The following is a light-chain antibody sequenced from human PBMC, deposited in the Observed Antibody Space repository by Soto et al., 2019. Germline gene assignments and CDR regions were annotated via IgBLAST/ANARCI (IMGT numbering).Light chain of an antibody. J-gene: IGLJ1*01. V-gene: IGLV1-47*01. CDR1: SSNIGSNY. CDR3: AAWDDSLSGSYV. Sequence: VLTQPPSASGTPGQSVTISCSGSSSNIGSNYVYWYQQLPGTAPKLLIYRNNQRPSGVPDRFSGSKSGTSASLAISGLRSEDEADYYCAAWDDSLSGSYVFGTGTKVTVL. CDR2: RNN.